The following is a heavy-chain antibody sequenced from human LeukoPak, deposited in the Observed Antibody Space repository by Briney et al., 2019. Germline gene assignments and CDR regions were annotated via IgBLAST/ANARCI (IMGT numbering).Heavy chain of an antibody. Sequence: PGGSLRLSCAASGFTFSSYGMHWVRQAPGKGLEWVAVISYDGSNKYYADSVKGRFTISRDNSKNTLYLQMNSLRAEDTAVYYCAKGGRLDYDFWSGYGGYFDYWGQGTLVTVSS. J-gene: IGHJ4*02. CDR2: ISYDGSNK. V-gene: IGHV3-30*18. D-gene: IGHD3-3*01. CDR3: AKGGRLDYDFWSGYGGYFDY. CDR1: GFTFSSYG.